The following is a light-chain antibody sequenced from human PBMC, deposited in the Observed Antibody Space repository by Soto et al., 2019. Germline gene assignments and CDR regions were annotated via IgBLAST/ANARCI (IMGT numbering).Light chain of an antibody. CDR1: QSVSSSY. V-gene: IGKV3-20*01. CDR2: GAS. CDR3: QQYASSPRT. Sequence: EIVLTQSPGTLSLSPGVRATLSCRASQSVSSSYLAWYQQKPGQAPRLLIFGASSRATGIPDRFSGSGSGTDFTLTISRLEPEDFAVYYCQQYASSPRTFGQGTKVEIK. J-gene: IGKJ1*01.